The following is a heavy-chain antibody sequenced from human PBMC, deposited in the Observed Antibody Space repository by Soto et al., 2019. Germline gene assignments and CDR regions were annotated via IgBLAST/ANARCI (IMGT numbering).Heavy chain of an antibody. D-gene: IGHD1-26*01. CDR2: IFYTGTT. J-gene: IGHJ5*02. CDR3: VIYIGNPSAAS. V-gene: IGHV4-30-4*01. Sequence: PSETLSLTCTVSGGSLISGYYYWTWIRQPPGKGLEWIGNIFYTGTTQYNPSLKSRLIISLDTSKNQFSLNLNSVTAADTAVYYCVIYIGNPSAASWGRGPLV. CDR1: GGSLISGYYY.